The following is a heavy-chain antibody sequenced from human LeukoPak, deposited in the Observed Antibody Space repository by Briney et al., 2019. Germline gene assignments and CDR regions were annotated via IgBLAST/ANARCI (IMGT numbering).Heavy chain of an antibody. CDR2: IKSKTDGGTT. V-gene: IGHV3-15*01. CDR1: GFTFSNAW. D-gene: IGHD5-18*01. J-gene: IGHJ6*03. CDR3: TTVDTAMVYYYYSYYMDV. Sequence: GGSLRLSCAASGFTFSNAWMSWVRQAPGKGLEWVGRIKSKTDGGTTDYAAPVKGIFTISRDDSKNTLYLPMNSLKTGDTAVYYCTTVDTAMVYYYYSYYMDVWGKGTTVTVSS.